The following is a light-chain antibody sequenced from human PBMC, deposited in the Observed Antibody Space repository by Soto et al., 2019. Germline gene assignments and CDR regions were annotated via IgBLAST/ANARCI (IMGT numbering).Light chain of an antibody. V-gene: IGLV2-14*02. CDR2: EGS. J-gene: IGLJ3*02. Sequence: QSALTQPASVSGSPGQSITISCSGTSSDVGSYNLVSRYQQHPGKAPKLMIHEGSKRPSGVSNRFSGSRSGNTASLTISGLQAEDESDYYCISYTSSSTWVFGGGTKLTVL. CDR1: SSDVGSYNL. CDR3: ISYTSSSTWV.